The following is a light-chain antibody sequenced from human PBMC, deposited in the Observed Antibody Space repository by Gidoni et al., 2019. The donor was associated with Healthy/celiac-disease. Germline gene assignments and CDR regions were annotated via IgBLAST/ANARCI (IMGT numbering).Light chain of an antibody. V-gene: IGLV6-57*04. CDR1: SGTMASNY. Sequence: NFMLTQPHSVSESPGKTVTISCTRSSGTMASNYVQWYQQRPGSAPTTVIYEHNQRPSGVPARFSGSIDSSSNSASLTISGLKTEDEADYYCQSYDSSNHVVFGGGTKLTVL. CDR2: EHN. CDR3: QSYDSSNHVV. J-gene: IGLJ2*01.